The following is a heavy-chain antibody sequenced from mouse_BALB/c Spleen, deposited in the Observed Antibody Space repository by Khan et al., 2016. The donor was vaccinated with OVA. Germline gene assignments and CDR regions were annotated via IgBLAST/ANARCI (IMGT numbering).Heavy chain of an antibody. CDR3: SRSGYGFVAY. CDR1: GYAFTDYL. D-gene: IGHD3-2*02. Sequence: QVQLQQSGAELVRPGTSVKVSCKASGYAFTDYLIEWLKQRPGQGLEWIGMINPGSGNVNYNEKFKDRETLTADKSSSTAYMQLTSLTSDDSSVYFCSRSGYGFVAYWGPGTLVTVSA. J-gene: IGHJ3*01. CDR2: INPGSGNV. V-gene: IGHV1-54*01.